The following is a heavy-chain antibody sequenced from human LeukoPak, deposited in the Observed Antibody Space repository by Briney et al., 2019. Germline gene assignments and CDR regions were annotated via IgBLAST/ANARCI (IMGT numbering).Heavy chain of an antibody. CDR1: GYTFTRYG. V-gene: IGHV1-18*01. Sequence: ASLKVSCTASGYTFTRYGISWVRQAPGQGLEWMGWIIAYNGNTNYAHKLQGRVTMTTDTSTSTAYMELRSLRSDDTAVYYCARVAYYYDSSGLDVWGQGTTVTVSS. D-gene: IGHD3-22*01. J-gene: IGHJ6*02. CDR2: IIAYNGNT. CDR3: ARVAYYYDSSGLDV.